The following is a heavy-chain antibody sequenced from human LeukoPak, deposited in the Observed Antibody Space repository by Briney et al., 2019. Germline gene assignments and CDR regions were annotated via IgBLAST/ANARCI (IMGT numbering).Heavy chain of an antibody. J-gene: IGHJ1*01. CDR2: ISSSSSYI. CDR3: ARDPSYYDSSGYYYPRKYFQH. D-gene: IGHD3-22*01. V-gene: IGHV3-21*01. CDR1: GFTFSSYS. Sequence: GGSLRLSCAASGFTFSSYSMNWVRQAPGKGLEWVSSISSSSSYIYYADSVKGRFTISRDNAKNSLYLQMNSLRAEDTAVYYCARDPSYYDSSGYYYPRKYFQHWGQGTLVTVSS.